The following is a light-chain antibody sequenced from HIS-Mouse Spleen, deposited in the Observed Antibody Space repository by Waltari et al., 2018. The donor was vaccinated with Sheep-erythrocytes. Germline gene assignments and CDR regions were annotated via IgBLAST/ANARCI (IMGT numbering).Light chain of an antibody. J-gene: IGLJ3*02. CDR2: EVS. CDR1: SSDVGGYNY. Sequence: QSALTQPPSASGSPGQSVTISCTGTSSDVGGYNYVSWYQQHPGKAPKLMIYEVSKRPTGAPDRFSGSKSGNTASLTVSGLQAEDEAEYYCSSYAGSNNWVFGGGTKLTVL. V-gene: IGLV2-8*01. CDR3: SSYAGSNNWV.